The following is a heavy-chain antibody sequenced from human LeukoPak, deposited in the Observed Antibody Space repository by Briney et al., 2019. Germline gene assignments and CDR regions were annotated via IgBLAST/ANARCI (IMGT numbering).Heavy chain of an antibody. J-gene: IGHJ4*02. Sequence: SETLSLTCTVSGGPISSYYWSWIRQPAGKGLEWIGRIYTSGSTNYNPSLESRVTMSVDTSKNQFSLKLSSVAAADTAVYYCAREDFGVVIPYFDYWGQGTLVTVSS. V-gene: IGHV4-4*07. CDR1: GGPISSYY. D-gene: IGHD3-3*01. CDR3: AREDFGVVIPYFDY. CDR2: IYTSGST.